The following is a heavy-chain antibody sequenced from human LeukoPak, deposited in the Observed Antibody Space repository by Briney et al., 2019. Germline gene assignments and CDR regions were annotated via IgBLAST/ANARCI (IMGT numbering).Heavy chain of an antibody. Sequence: GGSLRLSCAASGFTFSSYEMNWVRQAPGKGLEWVSYISSSGSTIYYADSVKGRFTISRDNAKNSLYLQMNSLRAEDTAVYYCARDFIRGTIVYSAGGQGTLVTVSS. D-gene: IGHD1-1*01. V-gene: IGHV3-48*03. CDR1: GFTFSSYE. J-gene: IGHJ4*02. CDR3: ARDFIRGTIVYSA. CDR2: ISSSGSTI.